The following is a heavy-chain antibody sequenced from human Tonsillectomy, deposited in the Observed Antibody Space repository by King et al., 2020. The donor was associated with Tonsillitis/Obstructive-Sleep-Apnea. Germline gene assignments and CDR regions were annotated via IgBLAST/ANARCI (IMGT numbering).Heavy chain of an antibody. J-gene: IGHJ5*02. D-gene: IGHD6-19*01. Sequence: VQLQQWGAGLVKPSETLSLTCAVYGGSFSGYYWSWIRQPPRKGLEWIGEINHRGSTNYNPSLKSRVTVSVDTSKNQFSLKMTSVTAADTAVYYCASRAVNWFDPWGQGTLVTVSS. CDR3: ASRAVNWFDP. CDR1: GGSFSGYY. CDR2: INHRGST. V-gene: IGHV4-34*01.